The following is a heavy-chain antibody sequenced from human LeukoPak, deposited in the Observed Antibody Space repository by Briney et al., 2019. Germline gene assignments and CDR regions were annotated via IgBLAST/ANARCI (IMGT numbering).Heavy chain of an antibody. CDR3: ARDYDILTGTDAFDI. Sequence: SETLSLTCTVSGGSISSYNWNWIRQPTGQGLEWIGRIYTSGSTNYNPSLKSRVTMSVDTSKNHFSLKLSSVTAADTAVYYCARDYDILTGTDAFDIWGQGTVVTVSS. D-gene: IGHD3-9*01. CDR1: GGSISSYN. CDR2: IYTSGST. V-gene: IGHV4-4*07. J-gene: IGHJ3*02.